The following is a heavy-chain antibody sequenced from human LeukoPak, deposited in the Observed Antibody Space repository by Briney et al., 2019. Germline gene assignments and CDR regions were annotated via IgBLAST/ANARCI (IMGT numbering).Heavy chain of an antibody. CDR1: GGSIISDIR. CDR2: IYHSGST. Sequence: SETLSLTCAVSGGSIISDIRWSWVRQPPGKGLEWVGEIYHSGSTNYNPSLKSRVTISVDTSKNQFSLKLSSVTAADTAVYYCARSPTVVRIVGGNFDYWGQGTLVTVSS. V-gene: IGHV4-4*02. D-gene: IGHD3-10*01. CDR3: ARSPTVVRIVGGNFDY. J-gene: IGHJ4*02.